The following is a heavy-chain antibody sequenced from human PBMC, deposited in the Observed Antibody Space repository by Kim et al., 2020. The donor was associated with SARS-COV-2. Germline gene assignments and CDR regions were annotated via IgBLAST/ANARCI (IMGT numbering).Heavy chain of an antibody. J-gene: IGHJ5*02. CDR1: GFTFSSYA. D-gene: IGHD2-15*01. Sequence: GGSLRLSCAASGFTFSSYAMSWVRQAPGKGLEWVSAISGSGGSTYYADSVKGRFTISRDNSKNTLYLQMNSLRAEDTAVYYCAKDPIVVVVAATPVNWFDPWGQGTLVTVSS. V-gene: IGHV3-23*01. CDR2: ISGSGGST. CDR3: AKDPIVVVVAATPVNWFDP.